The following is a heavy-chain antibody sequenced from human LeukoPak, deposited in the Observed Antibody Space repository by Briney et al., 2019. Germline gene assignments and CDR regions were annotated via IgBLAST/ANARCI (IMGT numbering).Heavy chain of an antibody. CDR3: AANPEYYDSSGYYREY. D-gene: IGHD3-22*01. CDR2: FDPEDGET. CDR1: GYTLTELS. J-gene: IGHJ4*02. V-gene: IGHV1-24*01. Sequence: SVKASCKVSGYTLTELSMHWVRQAPGKGLEWMGGFDPEDGETIYAQKFQGRVTMTEDTSTDTAYMELSSLRSEDTAVYYCAANPEYYDSSGYYREYWGQGTLVTVSS.